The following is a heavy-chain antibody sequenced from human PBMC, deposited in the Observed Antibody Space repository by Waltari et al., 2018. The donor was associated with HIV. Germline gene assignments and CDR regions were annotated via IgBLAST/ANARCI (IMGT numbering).Heavy chain of an antibody. CDR3: RAYYGMDV. Sequence: EVQLVESGGGLVQPGGSLKLPCAASGFTFSGPAMHWVRQASGKGLEWVGRIRSKANSYATAYAASVKGRFTISRDDSKNTAYLRMNSLKTEDTAVYYCRAYYGMDVWGQGTTVTVSS. CDR2: IRSKANSYAT. CDR1: GFTFSGPA. J-gene: IGHJ6*02. V-gene: IGHV3-73*02.